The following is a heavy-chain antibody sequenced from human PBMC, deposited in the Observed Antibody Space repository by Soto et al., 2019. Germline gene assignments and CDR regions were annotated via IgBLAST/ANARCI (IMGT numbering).Heavy chain of an antibody. V-gene: IGHV3-23*01. CDR3: ARAIRPYDAFDI. CDR1: GFTFSSYA. J-gene: IGHJ3*02. Sequence: EVQLLESGGGLVQPGGPLRLSCAASGFTFSSYAMSWVRQAPGKGLEWVSAISGSGISTYYADSVKGRFTISRDNSKNTLYLQMNSLRAEDTAIYFCARAIRPYDAFDIWGQGTMVTVSS. D-gene: IGHD6-6*01. CDR2: ISGSGIST.